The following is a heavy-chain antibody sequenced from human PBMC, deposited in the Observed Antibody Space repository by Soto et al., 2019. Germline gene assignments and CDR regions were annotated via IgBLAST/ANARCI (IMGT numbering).Heavy chain of an antibody. Sequence: GASVKVSCKASGYTFTIYGISWVRQAPGQGLEWMGWISDYNGNTNYAQKFQGRVTMTTDTSTSTAYMELRSLRLDDTAVYYCARELYGSGWYNWFDPWGQGTLVTSPQ. CDR1: GYTFTIYG. CDR3: ARELYGSGWYNWFDP. CDR2: ISDYNGNT. J-gene: IGHJ5*02. D-gene: IGHD6-19*01. V-gene: IGHV1-18*01.